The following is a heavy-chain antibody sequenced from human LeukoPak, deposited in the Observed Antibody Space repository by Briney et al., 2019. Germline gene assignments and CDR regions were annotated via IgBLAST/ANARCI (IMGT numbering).Heavy chain of an antibody. CDR3: ARDLDFWSGYYGY. CDR1: GYTFTGYY. Sequence: EASVKVSCKASGYTFTGYYMHWVRQAPGQGLEWMGWINPNSGGTNYAQKFQGRVTMTRDTSISTAYMELSRLRSDDTAVYYCARDLDFWSGYYGYWGQGTLVTVSS. D-gene: IGHD3-3*01. CDR2: INPNSGGT. J-gene: IGHJ4*02. V-gene: IGHV1-2*02.